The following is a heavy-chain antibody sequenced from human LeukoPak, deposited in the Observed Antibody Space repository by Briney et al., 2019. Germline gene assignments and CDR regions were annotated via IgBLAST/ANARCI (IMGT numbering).Heavy chain of an antibody. CDR3: ATDRGRLITFGGVMSN. CDR1: GYTLTELS. Sequence: ASVKVSCKVSGYTLTELSMHWVRQAPGKGLEWMGGFDPEDGETIYAQQFQGRVTMTADTSTDTAYMELSSLRSEDTAVYYCATDRGRLITFGGVMSNWGQGTLVTVSS. D-gene: IGHD3-16*01. V-gene: IGHV1-24*01. J-gene: IGHJ4*02. CDR2: FDPEDGET.